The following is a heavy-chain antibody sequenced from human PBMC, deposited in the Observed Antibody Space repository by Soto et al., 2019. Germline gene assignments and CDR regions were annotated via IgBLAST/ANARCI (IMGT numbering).Heavy chain of an antibody. V-gene: IGHV3-23*01. Sequence: EVQLLESGGGLVQPGGSLRLSCAASGFTFRNYAMSWVRQAPGKGLEWVSAISGDGGTTYYADSVKGRFTISRDNSKNTLQRQLNSLRSEDTASYYCARYHYGSSSGPLDCDIWGQGTVVTV. J-gene: IGHJ3*02. CDR1: GFTFRNYA. CDR3: ARYHYGSSSGPLDCDI. CDR2: ISGDGGTT. D-gene: IGHD6-13*01.